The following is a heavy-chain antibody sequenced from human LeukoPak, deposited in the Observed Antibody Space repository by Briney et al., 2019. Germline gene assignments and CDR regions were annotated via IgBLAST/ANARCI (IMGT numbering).Heavy chain of an antibody. V-gene: IGHV6-1*01. D-gene: IGHD2-2*01. CDR1: GDSVSSNSVT. J-gene: IGHJ5*02. Sequence: SQTLSLTCAISGDSVSSNSVTWNWIRQSPSRGLEWLGRTYYRSTWYNDYAVSVRGRITVNPDTSKNQFSLHLNSVTPEDTAVYYCARRLTQYDCFDPWGQGILVTVPS. CDR3: ARRLTQYDCFDP. CDR2: TYYRSTWYN.